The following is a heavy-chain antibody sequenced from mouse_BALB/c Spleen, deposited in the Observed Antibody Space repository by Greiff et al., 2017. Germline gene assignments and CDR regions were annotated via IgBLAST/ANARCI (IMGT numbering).Heavy chain of an antibody. Sequence: EVHLVESGGGLVKPGGSLKLSCAASGFTFSSYAMSWVRQSPEKRLEWVAEISSGGSYTYYPDTVTGRFTISRDNAKNTLYLEMSSLRSEDTAMYYCARSRYGRAMDYWGQGTSVTVSS. J-gene: IGHJ4*01. CDR3: ARSRYGRAMDY. CDR1: GFTFSSYA. CDR2: ISSGGSYT. D-gene: IGHD2-14*01. V-gene: IGHV5-9-4*01.